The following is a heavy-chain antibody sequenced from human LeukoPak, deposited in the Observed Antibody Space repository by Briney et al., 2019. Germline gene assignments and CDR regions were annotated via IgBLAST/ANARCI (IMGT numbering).Heavy chain of an antibody. V-gene: IGHV1-8*03. Sequence: ASVKVSCKTSGYTFNSYDINWVRQAPGQGLEWMGWVNPISGNTGSAQKFQGRVTITRNTSITTAYMELSSLRSEDTAVYYCARVGVDYDSSGYYNYWGQGTLVTVSS. CDR1: GYTFNSYD. CDR2: VNPISGNT. CDR3: ARVGVDYDSSGYYNY. D-gene: IGHD3-22*01. J-gene: IGHJ4*02.